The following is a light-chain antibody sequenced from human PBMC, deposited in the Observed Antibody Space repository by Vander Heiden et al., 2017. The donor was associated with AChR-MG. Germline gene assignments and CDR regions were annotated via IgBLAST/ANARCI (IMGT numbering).Light chain of an antibody. CDR1: SGHSSYA. Sequence: QLVLTQSPSASASLGASVKLTCPLSSGHSSYAIAWHQQQREKGPRYLMKLNSDGSHSKGDGIPDRFSGSSSGAERYLTISSLQSEDEADYYCQTWGTGIPVFGGGTKLTVL. CDR3: QTWGTGIPV. J-gene: IGLJ3*02. CDR2: LNSDGSH. V-gene: IGLV4-69*01.